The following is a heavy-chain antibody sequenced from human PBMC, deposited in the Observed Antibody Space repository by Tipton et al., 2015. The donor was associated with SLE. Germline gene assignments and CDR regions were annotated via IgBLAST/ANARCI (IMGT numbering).Heavy chain of an antibody. J-gene: IGHJ3*02. V-gene: IGHV4-59*01. CDR2: IYYSGST. D-gene: IGHD6-13*01. Sequence: TLSLTCTVSGGPISSYYWSWIRQPPGKGLEWIGYIYYSGSTNYNPSLKSRVTISVDTSKNQFSLKLSSVTAADTAVDYCARERQQLVRESAFDIWGQGTMVTVSS. CDR3: ARERQQLVRESAFDI. CDR1: GGPISSYY.